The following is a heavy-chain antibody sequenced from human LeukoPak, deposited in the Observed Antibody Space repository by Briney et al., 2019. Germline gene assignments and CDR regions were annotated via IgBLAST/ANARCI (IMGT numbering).Heavy chain of an antibody. Sequence: SETLSLTCTVSGGSISSYFWSWIRQPPGKGLEWIAYIYSSGSANYNPSLKSRVTISMDTPKNQFSLKLSSVTAADTAVYYCAREHLYGSSWGFQHWGQGTLVTVSS. J-gene: IGHJ1*01. CDR1: GGSISSYF. CDR2: IYSSGSA. D-gene: IGHD2-2*01. V-gene: IGHV4-59*01. CDR3: AREHLYGSSWGFQH.